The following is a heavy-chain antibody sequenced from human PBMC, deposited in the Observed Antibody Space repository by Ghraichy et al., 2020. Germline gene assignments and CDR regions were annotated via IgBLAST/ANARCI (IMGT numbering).Heavy chain of an antibody. V-gene: IGHV4-34*01. D-gene: IGHD3-10*01. CDR3: AGRLFPFLVREAPYYFDD. CDR1: GGSFSNYH. J-gene: IGHJ4*02. CDR2: INHRGST. Sequence: SQTLSLTCAVYGGSFSNYHWTWIRQPPGKGLEWIGEINHRGSTKYNPSLKSRVTMSVDTSKNQFSLKLNSVTAADTAVYYCAGRLFPFLVREAPYYFDDWGQGTLVTVSS.